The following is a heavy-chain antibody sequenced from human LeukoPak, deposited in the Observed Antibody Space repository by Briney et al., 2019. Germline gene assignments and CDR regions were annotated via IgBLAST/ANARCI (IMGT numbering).Heavy chain of an antibody. CDR2: ISHDGNDK. CDR3: ARGALRSAFYYYYYMDV. J-gene: IGHJ6*03. D-gene: IGHD3-16*01. Sequence: GGSLRLSCAASGFIFSSFGMHWVRQAPGKGLEWVAFISHDGNDKYYADSVKGRFTISRDNSKNTLYLQMNSLRAEDTAVYYCARGALRSAFYYYYYMDVWGKGTTVTVSS. V-gene: IGHV3-30*19. CDR1: GFIFSSFG.